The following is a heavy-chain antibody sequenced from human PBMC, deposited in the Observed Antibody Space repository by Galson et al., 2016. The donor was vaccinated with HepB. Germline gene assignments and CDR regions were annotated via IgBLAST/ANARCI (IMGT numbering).Heavy chain of an antibody. CDR2: IIPMFGTP. D-gene: IGHD6-6*01. CDR1: GRTFRIYA. Sequence: SVKVSCKASGRTFRIYAISWVRQAPGQGLEWMGGIIPMFGTPHYAQKFQDRVTITADESTSTAYMELSSLRSEDTAVYYCARGEITARLEAYYYYMDVWGKGTTVTVSS. V-gene: IGHV1-69*13. J-gene: IGHJ6*03. CDR3: ARGEITARLEAYYYYMDV.